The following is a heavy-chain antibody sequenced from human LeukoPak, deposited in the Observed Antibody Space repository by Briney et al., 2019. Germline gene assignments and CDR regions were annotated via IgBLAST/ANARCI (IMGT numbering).Heavy chain of an antibody. CDR1: GFTFSSYA. Sequence: GGSLRLSCAASGFTFSSYAMSWVRQAPGKGLEWVSAISGSGGRTYYADSVKGRFTISRDNSKNTLYLQMNSLRAEDTAVYYCAKDLGIAVADHNFDYWGQGTLVTVSS. J-gene: IGHJ4*02. V-gene: IGHV3-23*01. CDR3: AKDLGIAVADHNFDY. CDR2: ISGSGGRT. D-gene: IGHD6-19*01.